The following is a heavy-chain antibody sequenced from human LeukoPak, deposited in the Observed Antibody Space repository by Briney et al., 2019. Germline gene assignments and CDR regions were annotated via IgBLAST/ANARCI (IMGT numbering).Heavy chain of an antibody. Sequence: GGSPRLSCTVSGFTFSSPSKSWVCQAPGKGLEWVSVIYSGGSTSYADSVKGRFTFSRDNSKNTLYLQMNSLRAEDTAVYYCARDGVNWKDGGGLFVYCGQGTLVTVSS. CDR2: IYSGGST. CDR1: GFTFSSPS. D-gene: IGHD1-1*01. V-gene: IGHV3-53*01. J-gene: IGHJ4*02. CDR3: ARDGVNWKDGGGLFVY.